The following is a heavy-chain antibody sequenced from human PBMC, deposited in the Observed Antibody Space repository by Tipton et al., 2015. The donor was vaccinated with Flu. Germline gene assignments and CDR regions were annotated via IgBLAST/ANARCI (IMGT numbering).Heavy chain of an antibody. J-gene: IGHJ4*02. CDR3: ARHTGDFVRGVIDY. Sequence: GLVKPSETLSLTCSVSGDSINSRYYWGWIRQPPGRGLEWVGNIHRTGNTYYNPPLKSRVTISVDTSKNQFSLKLSSVTAADTAVYYCARHTGDFVRGVIDYWGQGTLVTVSS. V-gene: IGHV4-38-2*01. D-gene: IGHD3-10*02. CDR2: IHRTGNT. CDR1: GDSINSRYY.